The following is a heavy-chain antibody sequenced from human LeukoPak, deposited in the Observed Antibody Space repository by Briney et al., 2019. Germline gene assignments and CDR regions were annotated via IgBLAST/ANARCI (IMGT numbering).Heavy chain of an antibody. D-gene: IGHD1-7*01. J-gene: IGHJ6*02. CDR1: GGTFSSYA. CDR2: IIPILGIA. V-gene: IGHV1-69*04. Sequence: ASVKVSCKASGGTFSSYAISWVRQAPGQGLEWMGRIIPILGIANYAQKFQGRVTITADKSTSTAYMELSSLRSEDTAVYYCARVPKTTTITNYNWSYKEDSPGDYYYYYGMDVWGQGTTVTVSS. CDR3: ARVPKTTTITNYNWSYKEDSPGDYYYYYGMDV.